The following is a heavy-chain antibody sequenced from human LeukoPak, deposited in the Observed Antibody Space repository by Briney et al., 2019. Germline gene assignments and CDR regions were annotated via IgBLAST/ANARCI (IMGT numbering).Heavy chain of an antibody. V-gene: IGHV4-39*01. CDR1: GGSIGSTDYY. CDR3: TRTLYDILTASYFGSSQLFDT. CDR2: IYYSGST. Sequence: SETLSPTCTVSGGSIGSTDYYWGWVRQPPGKGLEWIGSIYYSGSTYYNPSLKSRVTISVDTSKNQFSLKLSSVTAADTAVYYCTRTLYDILTASYFGSSQLFDTWGQGTLVTASS. D-gene: IGHD3-9*01. J-gene: IGHJ4*02.